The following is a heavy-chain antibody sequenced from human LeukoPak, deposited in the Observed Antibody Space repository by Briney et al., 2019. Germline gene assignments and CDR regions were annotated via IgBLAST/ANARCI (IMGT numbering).Heavy chain of an antibody. Sequence: PSETLSLTCTVSGGAISSSSYYWGWVRQAPGKGLEWVSSLIGSGTTTYYADSVQGRFTISRDNSKNTLSLQMNSLRAEDTAVYYCAKTPKYGGYPDSWGQGTLVTVSS. CDR2: LIGSGTTT. J-gene: IGHJ4*02. V-gene: IGHV3-23*01. CDR3: AKTPKYGGYPDS. CDR1: GGAISSSSYY. D-gene: IGHD5-12*01.